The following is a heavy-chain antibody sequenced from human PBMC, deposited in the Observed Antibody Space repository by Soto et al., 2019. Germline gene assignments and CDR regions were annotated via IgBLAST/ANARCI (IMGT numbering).Heavy chain of an antibody. CDR1: GGSISSYY. J-gene: IGHJ4*02. D-gene: IGHD3-22*01. Sequence: QVQLQESGPGLVKPSETMSLTGTVSGGSISSYYWSWIRQPPGKGLEWIGYIYYSGSTNYNPSLKSRVTISVDTSKNHFSLKLSSVTAADTAFYYWARGAWLFPFDYWGQGTLVTVSS. V-gene: IGHV4-59*01. CDR3: ARGAWLFPFDY. CDR2: IYYSGST.